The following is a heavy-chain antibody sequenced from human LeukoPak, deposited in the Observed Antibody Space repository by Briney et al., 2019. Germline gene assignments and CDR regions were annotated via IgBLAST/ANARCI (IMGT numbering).Heavy chain of an antibody. V-gene: IGHV4-34*01. CDR3: ARGLIGGTFDY. J-gene: IGHJ4*02. CDR2: INHSGST. D-gene: IGHD3-16*02. CDR1: GGSFSGYY. Sequence: SETLSLTCAVYGGSFSGYYWSWIRQPPGKGLEWIGEINHSGSTNYNPSLKSQVTISVDTSKNQFSLKLSSVTAADTAVYYCARGLIGGTFDYWGQGTLVTVSS.